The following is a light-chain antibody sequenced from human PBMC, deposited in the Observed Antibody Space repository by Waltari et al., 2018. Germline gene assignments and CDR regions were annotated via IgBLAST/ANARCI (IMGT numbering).Light chain of an antibody. J-gene: IGLJ2*01. CDR2: DVN. V-gene: IGLV2-11*01. CDR3: SSYAGSNTFL. CDR1: SSDIGGYNY. Sequence: QAALTQPPSVSGSPGQSVTISCTGTSSDIGGYNYVSWYLQHPGKAPKLMIYDVNKRPSGVSYRFPRSKSGNPASLTISGLQAEDEADYYCSSYAGSNTFLFGGGTRLTVL.